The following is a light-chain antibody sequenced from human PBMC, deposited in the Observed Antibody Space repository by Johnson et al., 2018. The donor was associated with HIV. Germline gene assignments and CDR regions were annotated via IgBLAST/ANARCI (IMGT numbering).Light chain of an antibody. V-gene: IGLV1-51*01. J-gene: IGLJ1*01. CDR3: GTWDSSLSYG. CDR1: SSNIGNNY. CDR2: DNN. Sequence: HSVLTQPPSVSAAPGQKVTISCSGSSSNIGNNYVSWYQQLPGTAPKLLIYDNNKRPSGIPDRFSGSKSGTSATLGITGLQNGDEADYYCGTWDSSLSYGFGTGTKVTVL.